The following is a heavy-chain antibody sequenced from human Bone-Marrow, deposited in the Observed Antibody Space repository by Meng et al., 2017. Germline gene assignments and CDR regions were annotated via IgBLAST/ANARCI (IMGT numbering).Heavy chain of an antibody. J-gene: IGHJ4*02. CDR3: ARGQYY. Sequence: QVQLHESGPGLLWPSDTLSLTCTVSGGSVNSGSCAWSWIRQPPGKXLEWIGNIYDSGTTNYNPSLKSRVTISIDASKNQFSLMLSSLTAADTAVYYCARGQYYWGQGTLVTVSS. CDR2: IYDSGTT. CDR1: GGSVNSGSCA. V-gene: IGHV4-61*01.